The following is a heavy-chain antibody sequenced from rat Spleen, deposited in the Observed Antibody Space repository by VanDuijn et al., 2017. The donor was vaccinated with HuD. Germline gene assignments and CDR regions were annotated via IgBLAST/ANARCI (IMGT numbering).Heavy chain of an antibody. Sequence: EVQLVESDGGLVQPGRSLKLSCSASGFTFSDYDMAWVRQAPTKGLEWVASISPTGGRTYYRDSVKGRFTISRDNAKSTLYLQMDSLRSEDTATYSCARHRDYGLSFAYWGQGTLVTVSS. CDR3: ARHRDYGLSFAY. CDR2: ISPTGGRT. V-gene: IGHV5S23*01. D-gene: IGHD1-6*01. J-gene: IGHJ3*01. CDR1: GFTFSDYD.